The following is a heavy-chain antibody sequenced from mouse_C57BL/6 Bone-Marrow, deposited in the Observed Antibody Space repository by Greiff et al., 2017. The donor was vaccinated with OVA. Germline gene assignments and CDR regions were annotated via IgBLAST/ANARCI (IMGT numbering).Heavy chain of an antibody. V-gene: IGHV8-12*01. J-gene: IGHJ4*01. CDR1: GFSLSTSGMG. D-gene: IGHD1-1*01. CDR3: ARSPVYYYGSDYAMDY. CDR2: IYWDDDK. Sequence: QVTLKESGPGILQSSQTLSLTCSFSGFSLSTSGMGVSWIRQPSGKGLEWLAHIYWDDDKRYNPSLKSRLTISKDTSRNQVFLKITSVDTADTATYYCARSPVYYYGSDYAMDYWGQGTSVTVSS.